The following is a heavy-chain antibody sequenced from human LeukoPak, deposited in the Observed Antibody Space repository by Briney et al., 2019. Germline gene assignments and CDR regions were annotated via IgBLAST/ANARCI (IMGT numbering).Heavy chain of an antibody. CDR2: ISAYNGNT. J-gene: IGHJ4*02. Sequence: ASVKVSCKASGYTFSNYGFSWVRRAPGQGLEWMGWISAYNGNTNYVQKLQGRVTMTTDTSTRTAYMELRSLRSDDTAVYYCAKERRGSNYGVIDYWGQGTLVTVSS. CDR3: AKERRGSNYGVIDY. CDR1: GYTFSNYG. V-gene: IGHV1-18*01. D-gene: IGHD5-18*01.